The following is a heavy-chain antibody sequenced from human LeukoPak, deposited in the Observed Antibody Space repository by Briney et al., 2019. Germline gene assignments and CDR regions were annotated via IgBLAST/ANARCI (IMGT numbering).Heavy chain of an antibody. CDR3: AKGRYFDDSWFDP. Sequence: GGSLRLSCAASGFTFSSFGMHWVRQAPGKGLEWVAFIRYDGSNKYYADSVKGRFTISRDNSKNTLYLQMNSLRAEDTAVYYCAKGRYFDDSWFDPWGQGTLVTVSS. CDR2: IRYDGSNK. V-gene: IGHV3-30*02. J-gene: IGHJ5*02. D-gene: IGHD3-9*01. CDR1: GFTFSSFG.